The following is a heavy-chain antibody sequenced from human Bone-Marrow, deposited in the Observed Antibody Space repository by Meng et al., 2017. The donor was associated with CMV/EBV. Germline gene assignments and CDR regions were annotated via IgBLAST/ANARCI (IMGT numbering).Heavy chain of an antibody. V-gene: IGHV1-2*02. CDR2: SNPVNGDT. CDR3: ATGSGHDWDVWFDP. CDR1: AYTFSAYY. D-gene: IGHD5-12*01. J-gene: IGHJ5*02. Sequence: ASVKVSCKPSAYTFSAYYMHWVRQAPGRGLEWMGWSNPVNGDTKYAQKFQGRVTMTRDTSISTAYMELSSLTSDDTAVYYCATGSGHDWDVWFDPWGQGTLVTFSS.